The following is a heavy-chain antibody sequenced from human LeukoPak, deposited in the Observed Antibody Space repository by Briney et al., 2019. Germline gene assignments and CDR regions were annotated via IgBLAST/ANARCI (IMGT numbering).Heavy chain of an antibody. CDR2: ISGGGDAT. CDR3: ARDSSMLRGPLVIYYFDF. D-gene: IGHD3-10*01. CDR1: GFTVSSNY. J-gene: IGHJ4*02. V-gene: IGHV3-23*01. Sequence: GGSLRLSCAASGFTVSSNYMSWVRQAPGKGLEWVSTISGGGDATYYADSVKGRFTISRDNSKNTLYLQMNSLRVEDTAVYYCARDSSMLRGPLVIYYFDFWGQGTLVTVSS.